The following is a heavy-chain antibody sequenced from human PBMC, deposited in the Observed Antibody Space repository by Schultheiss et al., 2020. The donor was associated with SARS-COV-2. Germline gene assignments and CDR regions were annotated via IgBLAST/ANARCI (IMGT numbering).Heavy chain of an antibody. V-gene: IGHV3-11*01. CDR1: GFTFSDYY. D-gene: IGHD6-6*01. CDR2: ISSSGSTI. CDR3: AKDGLSIAARTGDY. Sequence: GESLKISCTASGFTFSDYYMSWIRQAPGKGLEWVSYISSSGSTIYYADSVKGRFTISRDNSKNTLYLQMNSLRAEDTAVYYCAKDGLSIAARTGDYWGQGTLVTVSS. J-gene: IGHJ4*02.